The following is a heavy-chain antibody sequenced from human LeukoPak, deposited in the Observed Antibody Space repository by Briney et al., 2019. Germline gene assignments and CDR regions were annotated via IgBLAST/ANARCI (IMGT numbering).Heavy chain of an antibody. V-gene: IGHV1-69*13. J-gene: IGHJ6*03. D-gene: IGHD6-6*01. CDR2: IIPFLGTP. CDR1: GGTFTRHG. Sequence: SVKVSCKASGGTFTRHGFTWVRQAPGRGLEWMGGIIPFLGTPHYAQKFQGRVTITADESTSAAYMEVSSLTSEDTGVYYCATTGQLVPDYYHYYMDVWGIGTTVTVSS. CDR3: ATTGQLVPDYYHYYMDV.